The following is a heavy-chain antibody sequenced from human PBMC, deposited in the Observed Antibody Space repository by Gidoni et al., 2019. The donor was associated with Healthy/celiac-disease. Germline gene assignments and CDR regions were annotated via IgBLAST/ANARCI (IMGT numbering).Heavy chain of an antibody. D-gene: IGHD6-19*01. CDR1: GGSFSGYY. J-gene: IGHJ4*02. CDR2: INHSGST. Sequence: QVQLQQWGAGLLKPSETLSLTCAVYGGSFSGYYWSWIRQPPGKGLEWIGEINHSGSTNYNPSLKSRVTISVDTSKNQFSLKLSSVTAADTAVYYCARGRGIAVAGLRRWGQGTLVTVSS. CDR3: ARGRGIAVAGLRR. V-gene: IGHV4-34*01.